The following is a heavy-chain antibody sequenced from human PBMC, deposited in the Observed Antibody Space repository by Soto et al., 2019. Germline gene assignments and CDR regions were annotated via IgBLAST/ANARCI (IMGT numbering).Heavy chain of an antibody. V-gene: IGHV5-51*01. CDR1: GYSFSSYW. J-gene: IGHJ4*01. D-gene: IGHD4-4*01. CDR2: IYPGDSDT. Sequence: GESLKISCHGSGYSFSSYWMCWVRQVPGKGLEWMGNIYPGDSDTRYNPSFQGQVTISIDKSINTAYLQWSSLRASDTAMYYCARPYGGNSPLFDYWGQGTLVIFSS. CDR3: ARPYGGNSPLFDY.